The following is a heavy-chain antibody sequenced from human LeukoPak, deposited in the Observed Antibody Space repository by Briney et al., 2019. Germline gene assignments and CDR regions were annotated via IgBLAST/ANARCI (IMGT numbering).Heavy chain of an antibody. CDR1: GESLNGYY. CDR3: ARGTWATRLGS. J-gene: IGHJ4*02. V-gene: IGHV4-34*01. CDR2: IYESGTT. Sequence: SETLSLTCAVYGESLNGYYWSWVRQPPGEGLEWIGEIYESGTTEYNPSLKSRVTISMVPSKQQFSLSLSSVTAADTAVYYCARGTWATRLGSWGLGTPVIVSS. D-gene: IGHD2-15*01.